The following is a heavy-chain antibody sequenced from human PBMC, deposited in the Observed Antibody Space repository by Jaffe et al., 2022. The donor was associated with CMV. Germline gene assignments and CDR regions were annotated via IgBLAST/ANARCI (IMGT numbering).Heavy chain of an antibody. D-gene: IGHD3-3*01. CDR1: GGSITSENYS. CDR3: VRQNRVTIFGIVTSYYHMDV. V-gene: IGHV4-39*01. J-gene: IGHJ6*03. Sequence: QLQLQVSDPGLVKPSETLLVTCTVSGGSITSENYSWGWVRQPPGKGLEWIGSVSHSGTTYYRPSLKSRLSIFLDTSKSHFSLKLTSVTAEDTAVYYCVRQNRVTIFGIVTSYYHMDVWGKGTTVTVSS. CDR2: VSHSGTT.